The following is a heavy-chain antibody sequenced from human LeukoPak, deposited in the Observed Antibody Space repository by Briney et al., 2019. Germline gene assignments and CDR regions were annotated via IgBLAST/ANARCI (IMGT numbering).Heavy chain of an antibody. J-gene: IGHJ3*02. Sequence: ASVKFSCKASGGTFSSYAISWVRQAPGQGLEWMGGIIPIFGTANYAQKFQGRVTITTDESTSTAYMELSSLRSEDTAVYYCARSGGSDAFDIWGQGTMVTVSS. V-gene: IGHV1-69*05. CDR1: GGTFSSYA. CDR3: ARSGGSDAFDI. D-gene: IGHD2-15*01. CDR2: IIPIFGTA.